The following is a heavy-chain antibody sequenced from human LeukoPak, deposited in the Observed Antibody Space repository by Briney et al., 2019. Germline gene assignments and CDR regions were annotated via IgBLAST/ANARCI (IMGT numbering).Heavy chain of an antibody. V-gene: IGHV4-34*01. CDR2: INHSGST. D-gene: IGHD4-17*01. Sequence: SETLSLTCAVYGGSFSGYYWSWIRQPPGKGLEWIGEINHSGSTNYNPSLKSRVTISVDTSKNQFSLKLSSVTAADTAVYYCARTTDYGDYGVMGYWGQGTLVTVSS. CDR1: GGSFSGYY. CDR3: ARTTDYGDYGVMGY. J-gene: IGHJ4*02.